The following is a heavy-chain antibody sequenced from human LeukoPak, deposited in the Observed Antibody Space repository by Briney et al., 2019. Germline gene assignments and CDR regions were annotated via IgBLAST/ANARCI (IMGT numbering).Heavy chain of an antibody. Sequence: SSETLSLTCAVYGGSFRGYYWSWIRQPPGKGLEWIGEINHSGSSNYNPSLKSRVTISVDTSKNQFSLKLSSVTAADTAVYYCARGEDGDYYFQHWGQGTLVTVSS. V-gene: IGHV4-34*01. CDR3: ARGEDGDYYFQH. CDR1: GGSFRGYY. D-gene: IGHD4-17*01. J-gene: IGHJ1*01. CDR2: INHSGSS.